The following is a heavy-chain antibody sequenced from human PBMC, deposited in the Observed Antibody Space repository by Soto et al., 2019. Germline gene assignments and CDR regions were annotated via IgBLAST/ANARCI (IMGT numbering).Heavy chain of an antibody. J-gene: IGHJ3*02. D-gene: IGHD6-19*01. CDR3: VKDPPRIAVAGNRAFDI. V-gene: IGHV3-64D*08. Sequence: GGSLRLSCAASGFTFSSYAMHWVRQAPGKGLEYVSAISSNGGSTYYADSVKGGFTISRDNSKNTLYLQMSSLRAEDTAVYYCVKDPPRIAVAGNRAFDIWGQGTMVTVSS. CDR2: ISSNGGST. CDR1: GFTFSSYA.